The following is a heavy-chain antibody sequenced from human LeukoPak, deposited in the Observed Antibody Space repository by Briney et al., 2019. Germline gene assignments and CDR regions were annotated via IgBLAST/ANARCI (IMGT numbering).Heavy chain of an antibody. CDR2: INPNSGGT. CDR1: GYTFTGYY. V-gene: IGHV1-2*02. Sequence: ASVKVSCKASGYTFTGYYMHWVRQAPGQGLEWMGWINPNSGGTNYAQKFQGRVTMTRDTSISTAYMELSRLRSDDTAVYYCTHCSGGSCYSGLSFDYWGQGTLVTVSS. CDR3: THCSGGSCYSGLSFDY. J-gene: IGHJ4*02. D-gene: IGHD2-15*01.